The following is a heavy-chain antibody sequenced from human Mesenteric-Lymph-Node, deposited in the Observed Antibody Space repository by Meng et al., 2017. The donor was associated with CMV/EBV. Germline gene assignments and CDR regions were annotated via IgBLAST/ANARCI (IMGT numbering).Heavy chain of an antibody. CDR3: AKSWGSVPFDY. CDR1: GFTFSDYW. V-gene: IGHV3-7*03. D-gene: IGHD7-27*01. CDR2: INQRGNEK. J-gene: IGHJ4*02. Sequence: GGSLKLSCAASGFTFSDYWMSWVRQAPGKGLEWVVNINQRGNEKNYVDSVKGRFTISRDNAMNLLYLQMNSLRAEDTAVYYCAKSWGSVPFDYWGQGTLVTVSS.